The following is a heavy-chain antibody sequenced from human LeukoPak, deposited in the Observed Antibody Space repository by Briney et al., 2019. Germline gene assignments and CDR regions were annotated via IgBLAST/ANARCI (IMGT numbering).Heavy chain of an antibody. J-gene: IGHJ4*02. CDR2: IYHSGTT. D-gene: IGHD3-10*01. V-gene: IGHV4-59*12. CDR3: ARKENVYYYFDY. CDR1: GGSISSYY. Sequence: PSETLSLTCTVSGGSISSYYWSWIRQPPGKGLEWIGYIYHSGTTYYNPSLQSRVTMSVDTSKNQFSLKLGSVTAVDTAVYYCARKENVYYYFDYWGQGTLVTVSS.